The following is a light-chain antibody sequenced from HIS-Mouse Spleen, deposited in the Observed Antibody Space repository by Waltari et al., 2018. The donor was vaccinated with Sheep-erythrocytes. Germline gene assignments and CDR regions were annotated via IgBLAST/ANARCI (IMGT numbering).Light chain of an antibody. Sequence: DIQMTQYPSSLSASVGDSVTITCRASQSISSYLNWYQQKPGKAPKLLIYAASSLQSGVPSRFSGSGSETDFTLTISSLQPEDFATYYCQQSYSTPQFTFGPGTKVDIK. CDR3: QQSYSTPQFT. CDR1: QSISSY. CDR2: AAS. V-gene: IGKV1-39*01. J-gene: IGKJ3*01.